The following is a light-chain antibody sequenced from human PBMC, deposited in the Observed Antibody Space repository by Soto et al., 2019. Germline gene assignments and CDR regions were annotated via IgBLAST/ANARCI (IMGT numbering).Light chain of an antibody. Sequence: EVVLTQSPGTLSLSPGERATLSCRASQGMSSAYLAWFQQKPGQAPTLLIYGASTRATGIPDRFSGSGSGTDLTLTISRLEPEDFAVYYCQQYGSSSWTFGQGTKVDI. CDR2: GAS. CDR3: QQYGSSSWT. V-gene: IGKV3-20*01. CDR1: QGMSSAY. J-gene: IGKJ1*01.